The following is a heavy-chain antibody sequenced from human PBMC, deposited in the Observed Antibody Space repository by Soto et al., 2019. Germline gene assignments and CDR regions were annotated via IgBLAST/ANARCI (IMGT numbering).Heavy chain of an antibody. V-gene: IGHV1-18*01. J-gene: IGHJ4*02. Sequence: QVQLVQSEAEVKKPGASVKVSCKASGYTLTNYAISWVRQAPGQGPEWMGWINTYNGNSNYAQKFQGRVTMTTDTSTNTAYMELRSLTSDDTAVYYCARDCTGGSCFCIYWGQGTLVTVSS. CDR2: INTYNGNS. D-gene: IGHD2-15*01. CDR3: ARDCTGGSCFCIY. CDR1: GYTLTNYA.